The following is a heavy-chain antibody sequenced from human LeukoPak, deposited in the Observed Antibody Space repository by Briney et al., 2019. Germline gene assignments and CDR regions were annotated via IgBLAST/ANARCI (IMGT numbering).Heavy chain of an antibody. CDR2: INHSGST. D-gene: IGHD3-22*01. J-gene: IGHJ4*02. Sequence: KASETLSLTCAVYGGSFSGYYWSWIRQPPGKGLEWIGEINHSGSTNYNPSLKSRVTISVDTSKNQFSLKLSSVTAADTAVYYCARTRYSYDSSGYYLDYWGQGTLVTVSS. CDR1: GGSFSGYY. V-gene: IGHV4-34*01. CDR3: ARTRYSYDSSGYYLDY.